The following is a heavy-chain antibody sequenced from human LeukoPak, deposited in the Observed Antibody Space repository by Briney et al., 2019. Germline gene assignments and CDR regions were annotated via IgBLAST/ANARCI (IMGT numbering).Heavy chain of an antibody. V-gene: IGHV3-48*01. D-gene: IGHD3-10*02. CDR1: GLSFRRYS. CDR2: ISSRCSTI. J-gene: IGHJ6*04. Sequence: GGSLRLLCGAWGLSFRRYSMIGVRQARGKGREGVSDISSRCSTIVYADSVKGRFTISRDNAKNSLYLQMNSLRAEATAVYYCAELGITMIGGVWGKGTTVTISS. CDR3: AELGITMIGGV.